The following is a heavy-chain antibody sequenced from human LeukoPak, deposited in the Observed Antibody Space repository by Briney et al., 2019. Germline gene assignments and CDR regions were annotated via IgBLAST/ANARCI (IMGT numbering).Heavy chain of an antibody. D-gene: IGHD4-11*01. CDR3: ATTPLYYYSNYGSPCYYMDV. V-gene: IGHV1-24*01. Sequence: ASVKVSCKVSGYTLTELSMHWVRQAPGKGLEWMGGFDPEDGETIYAQKFQGRVTMTEDTSTDTAYMELSSLRSEDTAVYYCATTPLYYYSNYGSPCYYMDVWGKGTTVTVSS. CDR1: GYTLTELS. CDR2: FDPEDGET. J-gene: IGHJ6*03.